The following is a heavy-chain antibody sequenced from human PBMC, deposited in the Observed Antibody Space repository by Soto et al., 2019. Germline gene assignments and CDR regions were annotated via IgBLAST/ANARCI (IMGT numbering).Heavy chain of an antibody. V-gene: IGHV4-34*01. Sequence: SETLSLSCAVYGGSVNGYYWNWIRQPPGKGLEWIGETNHTGGTHYNPSLKSRVTMSVDTSKNQFSLRLSSVTAADTAIYYCATRITVFGLLIPPFDPWGQGTQVSVSS. CDR3: ATRITVFGLLIPPFDP. CDR1: GGSVNGYY. CDR2: TNHTGGT. J-gene: IGHJ5*02. D-gene: IGHD3-3*01.